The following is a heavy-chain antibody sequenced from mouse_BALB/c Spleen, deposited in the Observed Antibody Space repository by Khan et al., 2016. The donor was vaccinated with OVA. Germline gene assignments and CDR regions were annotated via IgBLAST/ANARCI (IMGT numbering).Heavy chain of an antibody. V-gene: IGHV3-2*02. CDR1: GYSITSGYG. D-gene: IGHD1-2*01. Sequence: VQLKQSGPGLVKPSQSLSLTCTVTGYSITSGYGWNWIRQFPGNKLEWMGYISYSGSTNYNPYLKSRISTTRDTSKNQFFLQLNSVTTKDTATYYCARTARIKYWGQGTTLTVSS. J-gene: IGHJ2*01. CDR2: ISYSGST. CDR3: ARTARIKY.